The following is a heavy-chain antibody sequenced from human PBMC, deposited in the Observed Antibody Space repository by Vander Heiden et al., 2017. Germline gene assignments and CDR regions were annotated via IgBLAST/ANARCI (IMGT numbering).Heavy chain of an antibody. V-gene: IGHV3-21*01. CDR1: GFPFSTYT. D-gene: IGHD4-17*01. CDR2: ISSSGTFT. CDR3: ARLTHGDYDSPFDH. J-gene: IGHJ4*02. Sequence: EVQLVESGGGLVKPGGSLRLSCSASGFPFSTYTMNWVRQAPGKGLEWISLISSSGTFTYHADSVKGRFTISRDNAMNSLYLQMNSLRGDDTAVYYCARLTHGDYDSPFDHWGQGTLGTVSS.